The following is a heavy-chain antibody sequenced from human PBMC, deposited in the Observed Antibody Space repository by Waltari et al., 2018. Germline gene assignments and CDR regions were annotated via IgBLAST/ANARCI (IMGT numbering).Heavy chain of an antibody. CDR1: SDYY. Sequence: SDYYMSWIRPAPGKGLECVSYISSSASTIYYTDSVRGRFTLSRDNTKKSLYLQMDSLRAEDTAVYYCVRDRTLYSGSRDSFDVWGHGTVVTVSS. V-gene: IGHV3-11*01. CDR2: ISSSASTI. CDR3: VRDRTLYSGSRDSFDV. J-gene: IGHJ3*01. D-gene: IGHD1-26*01.